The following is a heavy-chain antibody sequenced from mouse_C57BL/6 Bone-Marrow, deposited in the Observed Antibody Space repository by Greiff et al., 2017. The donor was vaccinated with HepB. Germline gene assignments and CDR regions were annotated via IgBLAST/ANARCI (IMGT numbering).Heavy chain of an antibody. D-gene: IGHD1-1*01. CDR1: GYTFTSYW. J-gene: IGHJ1*03. Sequence: QVQLQQPGAELVMPGASVKLSCKASGYTFTSYWMHWVKQRPGQGLEWIGEIDPSDSYTNYNQKFKGKSTLTVAKSSSTAYMQLSSLTSEDSAVYYCALMTTVVDWYFDVWGTGTTVTVSS. V-gene: IGHV1-69*01. CDR2: IDPSDSYT. CDR3: ALMTTVVDWYFDV.